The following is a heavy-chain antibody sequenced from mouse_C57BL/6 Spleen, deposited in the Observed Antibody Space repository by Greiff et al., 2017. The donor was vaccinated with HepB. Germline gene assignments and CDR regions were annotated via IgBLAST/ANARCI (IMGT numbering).Heavy chain of an antibody. J-gene: IGHJ3*01. D-gene: IGHD2-4*01. CDR1: GYTFTSYW. Sequence: QVQLQQPGAELVMPGASVKLSCKASGYTFTSYWMHWVKQRPGQGLEWIGEIDPSDSYTNYNQKFKGKSTLTVDKSSSTAYMQLSSLTSEDSAVYYCARASIDYMFAYWGQGTLVTVSA. V-gene: IGHV1-69*01. CDR2: IDPSDSYT. CDR3: ARASIDYMFAY.